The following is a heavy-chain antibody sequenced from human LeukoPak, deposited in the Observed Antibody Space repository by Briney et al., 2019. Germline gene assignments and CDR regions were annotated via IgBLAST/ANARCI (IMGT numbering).Heavy chain of an antibody. CDR3: ARESGWGLPHAFDF. Sequence: PGGALRLSCAASGFTFSSYPLQWVRQAPGKGLEWVTLISYDGSKIYYADSVKGRFTISRDNSKNTLYLQMNSLRAEDTAVYYCARESGWGLPHAFDFWGQGTMVTVSS. D-gene: IGHD3-3*01. V-gene: IGHV3-30-3*01. CDR2: ISYDGSKI. J-gene: IGHJ3*01. CDR1: GFTFSSYP.